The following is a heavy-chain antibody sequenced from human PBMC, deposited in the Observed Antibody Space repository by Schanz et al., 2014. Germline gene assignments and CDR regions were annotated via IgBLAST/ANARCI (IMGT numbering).Heavy chain of an antibody. CDR2: ISGSSIHK. V-gene: IGHV3-11*06. Sequence: QVYLVESGGDLVKPGGSLRLSCAASGFTFSDYYMAWIRQAPGKGLEWVSHISGSSIHKNYADSVKGRFTISRDNAKNSLFLQMNSLRAEHTAVYYCAGGEYQLLYANWGQGTRVTVSS. J-gene: IGHJ4*02. D-gene: IGHD2-2*02. CDR1: GFTFSDYY. CDR3: AGGEYQLLYAN.